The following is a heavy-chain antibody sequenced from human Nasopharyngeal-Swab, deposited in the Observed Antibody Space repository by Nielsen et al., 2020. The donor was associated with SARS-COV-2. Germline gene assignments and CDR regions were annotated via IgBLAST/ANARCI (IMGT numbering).Heavy chain of an antibody. Sequence: SETLSLTCAVSGGSISSGGYSWSWIRQPPGKGLEWIGYIYHSGSTYYNPSLKSRVTISVDRSKNQFSLKLNSVTAADTAVYYCARDPGYSYFNWFDPWGQGTLVTVSS. CDR2: IYHSGST. D-gene: IGHD5-18*01. J-gene: IGHJ5*02. CDR1: GGSISSGGYS. V-gene: IGHV4-30-2*01. CDR3: ARDPGYSYFNWFDP.